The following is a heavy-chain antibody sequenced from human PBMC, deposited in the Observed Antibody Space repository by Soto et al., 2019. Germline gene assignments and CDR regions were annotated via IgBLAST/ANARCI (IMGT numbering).Heavy chain of an antibody. Sequence: LGESLKIYCKGSGYSFTSYWIGWVRQMPGKGLEWMGIIYPGDSDTRYSPSFQGQVTISADKSISTAYLQWSSLKASDAAMYYCERSPFGVVTAAPYYYYGMDVWGKGTMVTVSS. V-gene: IGHV5-51*01. CDR1: GYSFTSYW. CDR2: IYPGDSDT. J-gene: IGHJ6*04. CDR3: ERSPFGVVTAAPYYYYGMDV. D-gene: IGHD3-3*01.